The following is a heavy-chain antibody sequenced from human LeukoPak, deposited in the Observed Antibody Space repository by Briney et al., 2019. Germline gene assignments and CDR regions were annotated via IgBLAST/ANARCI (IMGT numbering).Heavy chain of an antibody. CDR3: ARGSNYYDSSGYPDY. J-gene: IGHJ4*02. V-gene: IGHV4-34*01. Sequence: TSETLSLTCAVYGGSFSGYYWSWIRQPPGKGLEWIGEINHSGSTNYNPSLKSRVTMSVDTSKNQFSLKLSSVTAADTAVYYCARGSNYYDSSGYPDYWGQGTLVTVSS. CDR1: GGSFSGYY. CDR2: INHSGST. D-gene: IGHD3-22*01.